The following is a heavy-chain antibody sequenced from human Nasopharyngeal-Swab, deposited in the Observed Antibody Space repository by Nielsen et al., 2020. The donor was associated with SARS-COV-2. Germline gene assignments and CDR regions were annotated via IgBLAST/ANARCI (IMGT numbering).Heavy chain of an antibody. Sequence: GESLKISCAASGFTFSSYGMHWVRQAPGKGLEWVAVISYDGSNKYYADSVKGRFTISRDNSKNTLYLQMNSLRAEDTAVYYCAKDKDGAFDIWGRGTMVTVPS. CDR1: GFTFSSYG. V-gene: IGHV3-30*18. CDR3: AKDKDGAFDI. J-gene: IGHJ3*02. D-gene: IGHD5-24*01. CDR2: ISYDGSNK.